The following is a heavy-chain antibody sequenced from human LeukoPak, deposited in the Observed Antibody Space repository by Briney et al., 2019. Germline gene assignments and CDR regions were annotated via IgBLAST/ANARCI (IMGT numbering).Heavy chain of an antibody. CDR2: FDPEDGET. Sequence: GASVKVSCKASGYTLTELSMNWVRQAPGKGLEWMGGFDPEDGETIYAQKFQGRVTMTRDTSISTAYMELSSLTSGDTAVYYCARAEALKVWTEYQLPAGHFDYWGQGTLGTVSS. D-gene: IGHD2-2*01. CDR3: ARAEALKVWTEYQLPAGHFDY. CDR1: GYTLTELS. V-gene: IGHV1-24*01. J-gene: IGHJ4*02.